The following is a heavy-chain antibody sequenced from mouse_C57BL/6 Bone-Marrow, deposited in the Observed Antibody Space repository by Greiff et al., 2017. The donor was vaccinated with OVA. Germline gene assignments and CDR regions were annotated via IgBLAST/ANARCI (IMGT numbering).Heavy chain of an antibody. V-gene: IGHV1-64*01. CDR3: GRRDGSLRGFAY. D-gene: IGHD2-3*01. J-gene: IGHJ3*01. Sequence: VQLQQPGAELVKPGASVKLSCKASGYTFTSYWMHWVKQRPGQGLEWIGMIHPNSGSTNYNEKFKSKATLTVDKSSSTAYMQLSSLTSEDSAVYYCGRRDGSLRGFAYWGQGTLVTVSA. CDR1: GYTFTSYW. CDR2: IHPNSGST.